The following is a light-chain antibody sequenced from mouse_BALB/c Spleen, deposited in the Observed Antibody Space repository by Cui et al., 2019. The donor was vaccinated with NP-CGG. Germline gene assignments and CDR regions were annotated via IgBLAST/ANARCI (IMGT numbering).Light chain of an antibody. CDR2: GTN. Sequence: QAVVTQESALPTSPGETVTLTCRSSTGAVTTTNYANLVQEKPDHLLTGIIGGTNNRAPGVPARFSGSLIGDKAALTITGAQTEDEAIYFCALWYSNHWVFGGGTKLTVL. CDR3: ALWYSNHWV. CDR1: TGAVTTTNY. V-gene: IGLV1*01. J-gene: IGLJ1*01.